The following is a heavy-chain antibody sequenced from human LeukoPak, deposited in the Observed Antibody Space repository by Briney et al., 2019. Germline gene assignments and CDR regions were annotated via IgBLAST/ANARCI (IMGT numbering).Heavy chain of an antibody. CDR1: GLTFSTYV. V-gene: IGHV3-23*01. J-gene: IGHJ5*02. CDR3: AGRVAFDP. Sequence: PGGSLRLSCAASGLTFSTYVMSWVRQAPGKGLEWVSSISGGGGTIFYTDSVKGRFSISRDNFKNTLYLQMNSLRAEDTAVYYCAGRVAFDPWGQGTLVTVSS. CDR2: ISGGGGTI.